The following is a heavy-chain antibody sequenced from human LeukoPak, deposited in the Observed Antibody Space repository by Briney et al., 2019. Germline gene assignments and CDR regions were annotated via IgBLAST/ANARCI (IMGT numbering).Heavy chain of an antibody. CDR2: IYTSGST. V-gene: IGHV4-4*07. J-gene: IGHJ6*03. CDR3: ARVASGYYLISTTDGLGTGYYYYYYMDV. CDR1: GGSISSYY. Sequence: KSSETLSLTCTVSGGSISSYYWSWIRQPAGKGLEWIGRIYTSGSTNYNPSLKSRVTISVDTSKNQFSLKLSSVTAADTAVYYCARVASGYYLISTTDGLGTGYYYYYYMDVWGKGTTVTISS. D-gene: IGHD3-22*01.